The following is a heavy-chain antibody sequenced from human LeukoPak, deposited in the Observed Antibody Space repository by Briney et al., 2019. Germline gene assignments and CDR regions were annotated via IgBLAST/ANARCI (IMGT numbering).Heavy chain of an antibody. CDR1: GGSISSSNW. CDR2: IYHSGST. Sequence: PSETLSLTCAVSGGSISSSNWWSWVRQPPGKGLEWIGEIYHSGSTNYNPSLKSRVTISVDKSKNQFSLKLSPVTAADTAVYYCARGAPMVRGVIMYDYWGQGTLVTVSS. D-gene: IGHD3-10*01. J-gene: IGHJ4*02. V-gene: IGHV4-4*02. CDR3: ARGAPMVRGVIMYDY.